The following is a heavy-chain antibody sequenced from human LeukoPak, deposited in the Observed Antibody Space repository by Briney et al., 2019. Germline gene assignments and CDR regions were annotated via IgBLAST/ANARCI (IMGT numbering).Heavy chain of an antibody. D-gene: IGHD6-13*01. CDR2: IRYDGNER. CDR3: AKGDSAGTEVDY. J-gene: IGHJ4*02. V-gene: IGHV3-30*02. CDR1: GFTFSNYG. Sequence: GGSLRLSCAASGFTFSNYGMHWVRQAPGKGLEWVAFIRYDGNERYYADSVKGRFTISRDNSKNTLYLQVNSLRAEDTAVYYCAKGDSAGTEVDYWGQGTLVTVSS.